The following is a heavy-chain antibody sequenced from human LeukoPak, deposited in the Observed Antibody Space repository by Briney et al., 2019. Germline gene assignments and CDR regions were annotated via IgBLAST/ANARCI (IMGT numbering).Heavy chain of an antibody. CDR2: ISSSSSYI. D-gene: IGHD2-8*02. Sequence: GGSLRLSCAASGFTFSSYSMNWVRRAPGKGLEWVSSISSSSSYIYYADSVKGRFTISRDNAKNSLYLQMNSLRAEDTAVYYCARGPGLKGDYWGQGTLVTVSS. V-gene: IGHV3-21*01. J-gene: IGHJ4*02. CDR1: GFTFSSYS. CDR3: ARGPGLKGDY.